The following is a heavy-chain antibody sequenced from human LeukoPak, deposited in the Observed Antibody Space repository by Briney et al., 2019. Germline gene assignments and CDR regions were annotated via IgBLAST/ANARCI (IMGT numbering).Heavy chain of an antibody. Sequence: PSETLSLTRIVSGGSVSSGSYYWSWIRQPPGKGLEWIGYIYNSESTNYNPSLKSRVTISVDTSKDQFSLKLSSVTAADTAVYYCVRSLGSGSSTNLAVDYWGQGTLVTVSS. V-gene: IGHV4-61*01. CDR3: VRSLGSGSSTNLAVDY. J-gene: IGHJ4*02. D-gene: IGHD3-10*01. CDR1: GGSVSSGSYY. CDR2: IYNSEST.